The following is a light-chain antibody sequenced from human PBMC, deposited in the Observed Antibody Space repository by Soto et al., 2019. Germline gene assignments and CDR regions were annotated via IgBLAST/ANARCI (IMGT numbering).Light chain of an antibody. J-gene: IGLJ2*01. V-gene: IGLV1-51*01. CDR1: SSNIETNP. Sequence: QAVLTQPPSVSAAPGQKVTISCSGSSSNIETNPVSWYRHLPGTVPKLLIHNDDKRPSGIPDRFSGSKSGTSATLGITGLQAGDEGGYYCGTWDASLSAGVFGGGTKLTVL. CDR2: NDD. CDR3: GTWDASLSAGV.